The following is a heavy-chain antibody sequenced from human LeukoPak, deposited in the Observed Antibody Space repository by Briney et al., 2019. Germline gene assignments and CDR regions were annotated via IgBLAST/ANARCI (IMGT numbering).Heavy chain of an antibody. V-gene: IGHV4-34*01. Sequence: SETLSLTCAVYGGSFSGYYWSWIRQPPGKGLEWIGEINHSGSINYSPSLKSRVTISVDTSKNQFSLKLSSVTAADTAVYYCARQVRLWFGELSNALFDYWGQGTLVTVSS. D-gene: IGHD3-10*01. J-gene: IGHJ4*02. CDR3: ARQVRLWFGELSNALFDY. CDR1: GGSFSGYY. CDR2: INHSGSI.